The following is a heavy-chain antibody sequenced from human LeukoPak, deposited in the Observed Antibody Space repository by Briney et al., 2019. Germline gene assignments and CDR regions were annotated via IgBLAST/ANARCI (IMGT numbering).Heavy chain of an antibody. V-gene: IGHV3-7*05. J-gene: IGHJ6*02. CDR3: TRDAGGETASGPRMDV. CDR1: AFTFRTFW. D-gene: IGHD1-1*01. Sequence: PGGSLRLSCAASAFTFRTFWMSWVRQAPGKGLEWVAMIKPDGSEKYYVDSVKGLFTISRDNAKNSLYLQMTSLRAEDTAVYYCTRDAGGETASGPRMDVWGQGTTVIVSS. CDR2: IKPDGSEK.